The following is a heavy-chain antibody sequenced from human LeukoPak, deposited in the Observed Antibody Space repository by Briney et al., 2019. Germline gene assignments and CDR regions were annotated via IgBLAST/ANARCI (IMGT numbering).Heavy chain of an antibody. CDR1: RFTFTNYA. Sequence: GGSLRLSCAASRFTFTNYAMSWVRQAPGKGLEWVSAISGSGGTTYYADSVKGRFTISRDNSKNTLYLQMSSLRAEDTAVYYCAKAETMTQRGYFDYWGQGTLVTVSS. J-gene: IGHJ4*02. V-gene: IGHV3-23*01. D-gene: IGHD1-1*01. CDR2: ISGSGGTT. CDR3: AKAETMTQRGYFDY.